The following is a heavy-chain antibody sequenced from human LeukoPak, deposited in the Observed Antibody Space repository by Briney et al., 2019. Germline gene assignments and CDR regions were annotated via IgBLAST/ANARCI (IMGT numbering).Heavy chain of an antibody. CDR3: ARGIYYGSVYYFDY. Sequence: MSSETLSLTCTVSGGSISSYYWSWIRQPAGKGLEWIGRIYTSGSTNCNPSLKSRVTMSVDTSKNQFSLKLSSVTAADTAVYYCARGIYYGSVYYFDYWGQGTLVTVSS. CDR2: IYTSGST. V-gene: IGHV4-4*07. CDR1: GGSISSYY. J-gene: IGHJ4*02. D-gene: IGHD3-10*01.